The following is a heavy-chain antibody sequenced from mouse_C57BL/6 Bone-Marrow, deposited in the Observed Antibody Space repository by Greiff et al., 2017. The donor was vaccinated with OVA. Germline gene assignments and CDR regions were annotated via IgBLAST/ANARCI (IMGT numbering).Heavy chain of an antibody. D-gene: IGHD1-1*01. J-gene: IGHJ4*01. CDR1: GFTFSDYG. V-gene: IGHV5-17*01. CDR2: ISSGSSTI. Sequence: VQLKESGGGLVKPGGSLKLSCAASGFTFSDYGMHWVRQAPEKGLEWVAYISSGSSTIYYADTVKGRFTISRDNAKNTLFLQMTSLRSEDTAMYYCARFTTVVEGNYAMDYWGQGTSVTVSS. CDR3: ARFTTVVEGNYAMDY.